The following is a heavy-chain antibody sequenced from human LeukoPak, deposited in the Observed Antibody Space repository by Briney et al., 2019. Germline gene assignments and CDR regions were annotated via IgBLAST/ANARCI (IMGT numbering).Heavy chain of an antibody. CDR3: ARGSGYEKSLFDH. D-gene: IGHD5-12*01. V-gene: IGHV4-59*02. CDR2: IYYSGST. J-gene: IGHJ4*02. CDR1: GGSVSSYY. Sequence: SETLSLTCTVSGGSVSSYYWSWIRQPPGKGLEWIGYIYYSGSTNYNPSLKSRVTISVDTSKNQFSLKLSSVTAADTAVYYCARGSGYEKSLFDHWGQGTLVTVSS.